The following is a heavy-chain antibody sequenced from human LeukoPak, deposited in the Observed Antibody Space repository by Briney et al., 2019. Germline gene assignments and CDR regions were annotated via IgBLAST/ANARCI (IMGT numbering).Heavy chain of an antibody. CDR2: ISSSSSYT. Sequence: GGSLRLSCAASGFTFSDYYMSWIRQAPGKGLEWVSYISSSSSYTNYADSVKGRFTISRDNAKNSLYLQMNSLRAEDTAVYYCAKSVITFGGLIGKFDSWGQGTLVTVSS. D-gene: IGHD3-16*02. J-gene: IGHJ4*02. V-gene: IGHV3-11*03. CDR3: AKSVITFGGLIGKFDS. CDR1: GFTFSDYY.